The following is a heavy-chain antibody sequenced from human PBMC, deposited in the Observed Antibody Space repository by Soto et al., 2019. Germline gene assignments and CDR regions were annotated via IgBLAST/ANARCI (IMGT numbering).Heavy chain of an antibody. CDR1: GFTVSSNY. J-gene: IGHJ2*01. CDR3: ARDFRTVTIGWYFDL. D-gene: IGHD4-17*01. Sequence: EVQLVETGGGLIQPGGSLRLSCAASGFTVSSNYMSWVRQAPGKGLEWVSVIYSGGSTYYADSVKGRFTISRDNSKNTLYLQMNSLRAEDTAVYYCARDFRTVTIGWYFDLWGRGTLVTVSS. V-gene: IGHV3-53*02. CDR2: IYSGGST.